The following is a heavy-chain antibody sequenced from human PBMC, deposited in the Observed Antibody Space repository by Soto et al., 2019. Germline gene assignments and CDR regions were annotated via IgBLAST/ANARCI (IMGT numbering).Heavy chain of an antibody. J-gene: IGHJ4*02. CDR3: PRATGSSSYYGAFDL. CDR1: GYSISSGHY. V-gene: IGHV4-38-2*02. CDR2: IHHVGNT. Sequence: SETLSLTCSVCGYSISSGHYWGWIRQPPGQGLEWIAAIHHVGNTYYNPSLERPVTISVDTSKNQFSLELRCVTAGDTAIYYCPRATGSSSYYGAFDLWRQGILVTVSS. D-gene: IGHD5-18*01.